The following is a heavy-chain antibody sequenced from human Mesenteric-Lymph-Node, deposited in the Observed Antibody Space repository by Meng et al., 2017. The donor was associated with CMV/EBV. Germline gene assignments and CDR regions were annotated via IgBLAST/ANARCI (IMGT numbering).Heavy chain of an antibody. CDR1: GYSFTGYY. CDR3: ARGRHDTDYDWYSLGPPGPRTRGYYFDS. CDR2: INPNSDGT. V-gene: IGHV1-2*02. J-gene: IGHJ4*02. Sequence: ASVKVSCKASGYSFTGYYIHWVRQAPGQGFEWMGWINPNSDGTNYAQTSQGRVTMTRDTSISTAYMELRGLRSDDTAVYYCARGRHDTDYDWYSLGPPGPRTRGYYFDSWGQGTLVTVSS. D-gene: IGHD3-9*01.